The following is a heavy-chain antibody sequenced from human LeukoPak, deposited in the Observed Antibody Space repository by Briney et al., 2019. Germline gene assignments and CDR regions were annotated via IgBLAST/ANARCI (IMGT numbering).Heavy chain of an antibody. Sequence: PSETLSLTCAVSGGSISSYYWSWIRQPAGKGLEWIGRIYTSGSTNYNPSLKSRVTISVDKSKNQFSLKLSSVTAAGTAVYYCAREDSSGYHMPLDYWGQGTLVTVSS. J-gene: IGHJ4*02. V-gene: IGHV4-4*07. CDR3: AREDSSGYHMPLDY. D-gene: IGHD3-22*01. CDR2: IYTSGST. CDR1: GGSISSYY.